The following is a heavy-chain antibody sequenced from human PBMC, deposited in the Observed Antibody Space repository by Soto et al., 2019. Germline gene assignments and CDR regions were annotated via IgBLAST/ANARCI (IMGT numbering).Heavy chain of an antibody. Sequence: QVLLQESGPGLVKPSETLSLSCTVSGDSISSYYWGWIRQPPGKEMEWIGYVSPIWGSAYNPSLQSRVSISLDTSKSQFSLELTSVTATDTAVYYCARQGFGALPGLVDVWGQGTTVTVSS. CDR2: VSPIWGS. CDR1: GDSISSYY. J-gene: IGHJ6*02. V-gene: IGHV4-59*08. CDR3: ARQGFGALPGLVDV. D-gene: IGHD3-10*01.